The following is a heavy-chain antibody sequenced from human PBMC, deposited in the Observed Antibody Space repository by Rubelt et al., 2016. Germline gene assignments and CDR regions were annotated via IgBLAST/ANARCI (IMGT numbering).Heavy chain of an antibody. CDR1: GFTFNRYG. Sequence: QVQLVESGGGVVQPGRSLRLSCAASGFTFNRYGMHWVRQAPGKGLEWVALIWYDGSNKYYADSVKGRFTISRNNSKNTLYLQMNSLRAEDTAVYYCARVYSSGWPDYWGQGTLVTVSS. CDR3: ARVYSSGWPDY. CDR2: IWYDGSNK. D-gene: IGHD6-19*01. J-gene: IGHJ4*02. V-gene: IGHV3-33*01.